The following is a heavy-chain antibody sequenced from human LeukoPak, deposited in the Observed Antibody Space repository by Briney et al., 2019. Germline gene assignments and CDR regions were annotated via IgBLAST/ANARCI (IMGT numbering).Heavy chain of an antibody. CDR1: GGSISSGGYY. D-gene: IGHD3-3*01. J-gene: IGHJ4*02. CDR2: IYYSGST. Sequence: ASETLSLTCTVSGGSISSGGYYWSWIRQHPGKGLEWIGYIYYSGSTYYNPSLKSRVTISVDTSKNQFSLKLSSVTAADTAVYYCASYGVPGYYDFWSGYSGLYYFDYWGQETLVTVSS. CDR3: ASYGVPGYYDFWSGYSGLYYFDY. V-gene: IGHV4-31*03.